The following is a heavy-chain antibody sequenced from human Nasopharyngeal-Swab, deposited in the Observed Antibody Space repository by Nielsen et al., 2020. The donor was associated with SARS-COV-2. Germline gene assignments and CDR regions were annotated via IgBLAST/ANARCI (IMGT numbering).Heavy chain of an antibody. CDR1: GYTFTNYN. CDR2: INPSGGSA. D-gene: IGHD6-13*01. Sequence: GSVQVSCKASGYTFTNYNLHSVRPAPGQGLEWMGVINPSGGSANYAQKFQGRVTTTRDTSTNIAYMELSSLESEDTAVYYCARSAVAAAGWGWFDPWGQGTLVTVSS. CDR3: ARSAVAAAGWGWFDP. J-gene: IGHJ5*02. V-gene: IGHV1-46*01.